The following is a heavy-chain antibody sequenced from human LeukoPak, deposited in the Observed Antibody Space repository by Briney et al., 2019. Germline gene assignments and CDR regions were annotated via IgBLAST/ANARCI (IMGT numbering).Heavy chain of an antibody. CDR2: IYYSGST. CDR1: GGSISSYY. Sequence: TSETLSLTCTVSGGSISSYYWSWIRQPPGKGLEWIGYIYYSGSTNYNPSLKSRVTISVDTSKNQFSLKLSSVTDADTAVYYCAGSSVNFDYWGQGTLVTVSS. D-gene: IGHD4-17*01. J-gene: IGHJ4*02. V-gene: IGHV4-59*01. CDR3: AGSSVNFDY.